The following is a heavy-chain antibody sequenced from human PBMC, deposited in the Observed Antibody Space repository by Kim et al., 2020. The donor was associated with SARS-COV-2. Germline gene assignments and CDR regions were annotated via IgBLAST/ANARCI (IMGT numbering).Heavy chain of an antibody. CDR1: GGTFSSYA. D-gene: IGHD6-13*01. CDR3: AREVGQQLAIGTGFDP. Sequence: SVKVSCKASGGTFSSYAISWVRQAPGQGLEWMGRIIPILGIANYAQKFQGRVTITADKSTSTAYMELSSLRSEDTAVYYCAREVGQQLAIGTGFDPWGQGTLVTVSS. CDR2: IIPILGIA. V-gene: IGHV1-69*04. J-gene: IGHJ5*02.